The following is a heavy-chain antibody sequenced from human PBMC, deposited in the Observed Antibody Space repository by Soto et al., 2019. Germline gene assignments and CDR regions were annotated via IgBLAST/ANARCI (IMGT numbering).Heavy chain of an antibody. CDR1: GFTVSSNY. CDR3: ARDRGYYGILTGSYYYYGMDV. J-gene: IGHJ6*02. CDR2: IYSGGST. V-gene: IGHV3-53*01. D-gene: IGHD3-9*01. Sequence: EVQLVESGGGLIQPGGPLRLSCAASGFTVSSNYMSWVRQAPGKGLEWVSVIYSGGSTYNADSVKGRFTIPRDNPKNTLYLQMNSRRAEDTAVYYCARDRGYYGILTGSYYYYGMDVWGQGTTVTVSS.